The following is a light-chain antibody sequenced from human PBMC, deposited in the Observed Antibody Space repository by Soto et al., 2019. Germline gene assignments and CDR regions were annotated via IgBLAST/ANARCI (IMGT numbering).Light chain of an antibody. V-gene: IGKV1-39*01. CDR3: QQSYSTPYT. J-gene: IGKJ2*01. CDR2: GAS. CDR1: QRTSTY. Sequence: DIQMTQSPSSLSASVGDRVNITCRAGQRTSTYLNWYQQRPGKAPKILIYGASSLQSGVPSRFSGGGSGTDFTLIISSLQPEDFATYSCQQSYSTPYTFGQGTKVDIK.